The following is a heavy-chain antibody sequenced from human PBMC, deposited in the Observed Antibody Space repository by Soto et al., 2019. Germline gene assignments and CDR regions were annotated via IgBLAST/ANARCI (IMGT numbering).Heavy chain of an antibody. V-gene: IGHV3-49*05. CDR1: GFTFGDYA. Sequence: EVQLVESGGGLVKPGRSLRLSCTASGFTFGDYAMSWFRQAPGEGLEWVSFIRSKAYGGTTEYAASVKGRFTISRDDSKNLAYLQMNSLKTEDTAVYYCTRTRDGYQRGVGATIDYWGQGTLVTVSS. CDR3: TRTRDGYQRGVGATIDY. D-gene: IGHD1-26*01. CDR2: IRSKAYGGTT. J-gene: IGHJ4*02.